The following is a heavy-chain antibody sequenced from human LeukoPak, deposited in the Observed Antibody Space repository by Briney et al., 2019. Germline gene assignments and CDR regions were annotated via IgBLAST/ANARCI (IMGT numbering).Heavy chain of an antibody. CDR3: ARGGYCSSTSCPGGYFDP. CDR1: GYSFTSYW. J-gene: IGHJ5*02. CDR2: IYPGDSDT. D-gene: IGHD2-2*01. V-gene: IGHV5-51*01. Sequence: GESLKISCKGSGYSFTSYWIGWVRQMPGEGLEWMGIIYPGDSDTRYSPSFQGQVTISADKSISTAYLQWSSLKASDTAMYYCARGGYCSSTSCPGGYFDPWGQGTLVTVSS.